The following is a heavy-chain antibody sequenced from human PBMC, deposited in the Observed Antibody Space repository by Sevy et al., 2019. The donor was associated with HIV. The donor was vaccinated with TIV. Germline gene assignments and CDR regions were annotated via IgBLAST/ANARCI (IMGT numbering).Heavy chain of an antibody. D-gene: IGHD6-19*01. J-gene: IGHJ4*02. CDR1: GFTFSSYS. V-gene: IGHV3-21*01. Sequence: GGSLRLSCAASGFTFSSYSMNWVRQAPGKGLEWVSSISSSSSYMYYADSVKGRFTISRDNAKNSLYLQMNSLRAEDTAVYYCARSQAKTIAVAQRNYYFDYWGQGTLVTVSS. CDR2: ISSSSSYM. CDR3: ARSQAKTIAVAQRNYYFDY.